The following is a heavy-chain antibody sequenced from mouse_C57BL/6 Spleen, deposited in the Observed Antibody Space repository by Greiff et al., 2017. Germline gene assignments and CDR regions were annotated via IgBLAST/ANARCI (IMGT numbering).Heavy chain of an antibody. CDR1: GYTFTSYW. Sequence: QVQLQQPGAELVKPGASVKLSCKASGYTFTSYWMHWVKQRPGQGLEWIGMIHPNSGSTNYNEKFKSKATLTVDKSSSTAYMQLSSLTSEDSAVYYCARLSYYGSSYGLDYWGQGTTLTVSS. J-gene: IGHJ2*01. CDR2: IHPNSGST. V-gene: IGHV1-64*01. CDR3: ARLSYYGSSYGLDY. D-gene: IGHD1-1*01.